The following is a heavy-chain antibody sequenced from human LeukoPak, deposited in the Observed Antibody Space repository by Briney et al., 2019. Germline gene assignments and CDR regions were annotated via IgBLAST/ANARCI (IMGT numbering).Heavy chain of an antibody. Sequence: MSSETLSLTCTVSGGSIFSYYFNWIRQPPGKGLEWIGYIYSNGITSYNPSLRSRSTISIATSKNQFSLRLTSVTAADTATYYCARRAYYDSSGCYPASGYFDLWGRGTLVTVSS. J-gene: IGHJ2*01. CDR3: ARRAYYDSSGCYPASGYFDL. CDR2: IYSNGIT. V-gene: IGHV4-4*09. D-gene: IGHD3-22*01. CDR1: GGSIFSYY.